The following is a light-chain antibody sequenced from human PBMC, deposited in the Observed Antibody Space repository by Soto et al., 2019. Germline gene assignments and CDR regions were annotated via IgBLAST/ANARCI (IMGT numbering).Light chain of an antibody. CDR2: AAS. V-gene: IGKV1-17*01. CDR3: VQHNTYPWT. J-gene: IGKJ1*01. Sequence: IQMTQSPSSLSASVGDRVTITCRASQVITNDLGWYQQKPGKAPRRLIYAASSLQSGVPSRFSGSGSGTEFTLTISSLQPEDFATYYCVQHNTYPWTFGQGTKVEIK. CDR1: QVITND.